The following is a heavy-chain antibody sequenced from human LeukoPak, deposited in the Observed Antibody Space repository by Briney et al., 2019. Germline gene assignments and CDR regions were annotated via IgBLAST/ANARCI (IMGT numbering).Heavy chain of an antibody. CDR1: GFTFSDYS. CDR2: ISSSGSTI. Sequence: GGSLRLSCAASGFTFSDYSMNWVRQAPGKGLEWVSYISSSGSTIDYVDSVKGRFTVSRDNAKNSLYLQMNSLRAEDTAVYYCAKSPNPGYSSSWYFDYWGQGTLVTVSS. CDR3: AKSPNPGYSSSWYFDY. V-gene: IGHV3-48*04. D-gene: IGHD6-13*01. J-gene: IGHJ4*02.